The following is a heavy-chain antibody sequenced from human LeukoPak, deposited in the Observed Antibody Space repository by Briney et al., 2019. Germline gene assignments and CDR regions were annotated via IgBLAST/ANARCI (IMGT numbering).Heavy chain of an antibody. Sequence: PGGSLRLSCAASGFTVSSNYMIWVRQAPGKGLEWVSVISGSGGSTYYADSVKGRFTISRDNSKNTLYLQMNSLRAEDTAVYYCAKARYSSSLSWFDPWGQGTLVTVSS. CDR2: ISGSGGST. V-gene: IGHV3-23*01. CDR3: AKARYSSSLSWFDP. CDR1: GFTVSSNY. J-gene: IGHJ5*02. D-gene: IGHD6-13*01.